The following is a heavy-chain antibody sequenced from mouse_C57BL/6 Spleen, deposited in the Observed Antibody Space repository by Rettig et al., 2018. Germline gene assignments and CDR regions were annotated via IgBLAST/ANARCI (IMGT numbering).Heavy chain of an antibody. D-gene: IGHD1-1*01. V-gene: IGHV1-9*01. CDR3: VRIHYYGSSVDY. CDR2: ILPGSGST. J-gene: IGHJ2*01. Sequence: QVQLQQSGAELMKPGASVKLSCKATGYTFTGYWIEWVKQRPGHGLAWIGEILPGSGSTNYNEKFKGKATWTADTSSKTAYMQSSSLTTEDAAIYYCVRIHYYGSSVDYWGQGTTLTVSS. CDR1: GYTFTGYW.